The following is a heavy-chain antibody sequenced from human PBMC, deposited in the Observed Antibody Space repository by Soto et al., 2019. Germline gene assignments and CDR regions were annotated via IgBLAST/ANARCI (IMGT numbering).Heavy chain of an antibody. Sequence: SETLSLTCTVSGGSISSYYWSWIRQPPGKGLEWIGYIYYSGSTNYNPSLKSRVTISVDTSKNQFTLKLSSVTAADTAVYYCARRVDSGYDEYFDYWGQGTLVTVSS. D-gene: IGHD5-12*01. CDR3: ARRVDSGYDEYFDY. J-gene: IGHJ4*02. CDR2: IYYSGST. CDR1: GGSISSYY. V-gene: IGHV4-59*08.